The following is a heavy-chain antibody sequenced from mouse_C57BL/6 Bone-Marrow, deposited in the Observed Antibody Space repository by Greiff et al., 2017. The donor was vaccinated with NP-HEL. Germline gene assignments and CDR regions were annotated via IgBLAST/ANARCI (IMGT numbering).Heavy chain of an antibody. CDR3: AGLAY. J-gene: IGHJ3*01. CDR1: GYTFTSYW. V-gene: IGHV1-50*01. Sequence: QVQLQQPGAELVKPGASVKLSCKASGYTFTSYWMQWVKQRPGQGLEWIGEIDPSDSYTNYNQKFKGKATLTVDTSSSTAYMQLSSLTSEDSAVYYCAGLAYWGQGTLVTVSA. CDR2: IDPSDSYT.